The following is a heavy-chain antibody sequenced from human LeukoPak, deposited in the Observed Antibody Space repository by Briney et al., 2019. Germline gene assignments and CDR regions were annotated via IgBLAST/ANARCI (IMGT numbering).Heavy chain of an antibody. CDR3: ARVGTDYGASVNWFDP. V-gene: IGHV4-31*03. CDR2: IYYSGST. J-gene: IGHJ5*02. CDR1: GGSISSGGYY. Sequence: SETLSLTCTVSGGSISSGGYYWSWIRQHPGKGLEWIGYIYYSGSTYYNPSLKSRVTISVETSKNQFSLKLSSVTAADTAVYYCARVGTDYGASVNWFDPWGQGTLVTVSS. D-gene: IGHD4/OR15-4a*01.